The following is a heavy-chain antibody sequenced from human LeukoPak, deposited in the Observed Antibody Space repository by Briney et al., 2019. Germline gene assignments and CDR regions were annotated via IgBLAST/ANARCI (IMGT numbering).Heavy chain of an antibody. Sequence: GGSLRLSCVASGFSFSDYYMSWIRQAPGKGLEWVSVIYSGGSTYYADSVKGRFTISRDSSKNTLYLQMNSLRGEDTAVYYCARGDYFGSGTYPPRFFDYWGQGTLVTVSS. CDR2: IYSGGST. V-gene: IGHV3-66*01. J-gene: IGHJ4*02. CDR3: ARGDYFGSGTYPPRFFDY. D-gene: IGHD3-10*01. CDR1: GFSFSDYY.